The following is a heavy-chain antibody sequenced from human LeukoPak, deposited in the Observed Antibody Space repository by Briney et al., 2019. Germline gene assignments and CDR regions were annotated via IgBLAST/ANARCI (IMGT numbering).Heavy chain of an antibody. CDR1: GFTFSDYA. CDR2: ISYDGSNK. D-gene: IGHD3-16*01. Sequence: GGSLRLSGAASGFTFSDYAIHWVRQAPGKGLEWVAVISYDGSNKYYSDSVKGRFTISRDNSKNTVSLQMNSLKTEDTAVYYCTSFGSEDYVWGSWDYWGQGTLVTVSS. CDR3: TSFGSEDYVWGSWDY. J-gene: IGHJ4*02. V-gene: IGHV3-30*04.